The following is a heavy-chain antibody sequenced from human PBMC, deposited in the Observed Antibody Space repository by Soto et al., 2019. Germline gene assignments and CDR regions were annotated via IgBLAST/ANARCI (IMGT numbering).Heavy chain of an antibody. V-gene: IGHV3-15*07. CDR1: GFTFSTAW. D-gene: IGHD6-19*01. CDR3: TTGYSSGWYPQ. J-gene: IGHJ4*02. CDR2: IKRKSDGGET. Sequence: EVQLVESGGGLVKAGGSLRLSCAASGFTFSTAWMSWVRQPPGNGLEWVGRIKRKSDGGETDYAAPVNGRFTIARDDSKNTLFLQMNSLKIEDTAVYYCTTGYSSGWYPQWGQGTLVAVSS.